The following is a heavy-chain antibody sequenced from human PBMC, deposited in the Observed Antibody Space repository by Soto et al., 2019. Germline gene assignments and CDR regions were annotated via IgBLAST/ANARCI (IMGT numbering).Heavy chain of an antibody. CDR2: IYDSEAT. J-gene: IGHJ6*02. CDR3: ARVSSGGPSYYGMDV. CDR1: GGSISGYY. D-gene: IGHD6-25*01. Sequence: SETLSLTCTVSGGSISGYYWSWIRQPPGKGLEWIGYIYDSEATNYDPSLKSRVTTPVDTSKNQFSLKLSCVTAADTAVYYWARVSSGGPSYYGMDVWGQGTTVTVS. V-gene: IGHV4-59*01.